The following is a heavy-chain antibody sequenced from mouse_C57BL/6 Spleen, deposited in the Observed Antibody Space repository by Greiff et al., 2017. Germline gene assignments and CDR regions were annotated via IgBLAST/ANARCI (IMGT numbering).Heavy chain of an antibody. Sequence: VQLQPSGAELVRPGASVKLSCTASGFNIKDDYMHWVKQRPEQGLAWIGWIDPENGDTEYASKFQGKATITADTSSNTAYLQLSSLTSEDTAVYYCTSYGYDGAWFAYWGQGTLVTVSA. CDR1: GFNIKDDY. J-gene: IGHJ3*01. D-gene: IGHD2-2*01. CDR2: IDPENGDT. V-gene: IGHV14-4*01. CDR3: TSYGYDGAWFAY.